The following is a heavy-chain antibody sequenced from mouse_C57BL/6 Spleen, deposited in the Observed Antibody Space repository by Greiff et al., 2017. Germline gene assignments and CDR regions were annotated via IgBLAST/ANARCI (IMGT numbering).Heavy chain of an antibody. CDR1: GYTFTSYG. CDR3: VGYVNFDY. CDR2: IYPRSGNT. Sequence: VHLVESGAELARPGASVKLSCKASGYTFTSYGISWVKQRTGQGLEWIGEIYPRSGNTYYNEKFKGKATLTADKSSSTAYMELRSLTSEDSAVYFCVGYVNFDYWGQGTTLTVSS. J-gene: IGHJ2*01. D-gene: IGHD3-1*01. V-gene: IGHV1-81*01.